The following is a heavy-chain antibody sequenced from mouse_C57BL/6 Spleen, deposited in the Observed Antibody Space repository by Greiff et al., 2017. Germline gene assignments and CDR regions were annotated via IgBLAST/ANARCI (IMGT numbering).Heavy chain of an antibody. CDR1: GYTFTDYE. J-gene: IGHJ2*01. V-gene: IGHV1-15*01. D-gene: IGHD1-1*01. CDR3: TRSGTTTVVATPDY. Sequence: VQLQQSGAELVRPGASVTLSCKASGYTFTDYEMHWVKQTPVHGLEWIGAIDPETGGTAYNQKFKGKAILTADKSSSTAYMELRSLTSVDSAVYYCTRSGTTTVVATPDYWGQGTTLTVSS. CDR2: IDPETGGT.